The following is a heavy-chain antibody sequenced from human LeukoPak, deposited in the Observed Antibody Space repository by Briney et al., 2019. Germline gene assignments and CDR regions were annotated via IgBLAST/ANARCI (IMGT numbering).Heavy chain of an antibody. J-gene: IGHJ4*02. V-gene: IGHV4-34*01. D-gene: IGHD3-16*02. CDR3: ARGRVMITFGGVIATLDY. Sequence: GSTNYYPSLNRRVTISVDTYKNQFSLRLSSVTAADTAVYYCARGRVMITFGGVIATLDYWGQGTLVTVSS. CDR2: GST.